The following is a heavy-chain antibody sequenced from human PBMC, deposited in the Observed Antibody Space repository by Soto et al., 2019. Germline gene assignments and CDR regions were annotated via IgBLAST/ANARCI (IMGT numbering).Heavy chain of an antibody. J-gene: IGHJ6*03. CDR1: GYTFTSYD. CDR2: MNPNSGNT. CDR3: ARGPYYDILTGYGLYYYYYYYMDV. V-gene: IGHV1-8*01. D-gene: IGHD3-9*01. Sequence: ASVKVSCKASGYTFTSYDINWVRQATGQGLEWMGWMNPNSGNTGYAQKFQGRVTMTRNTSISTAYMELSSLRSEDTAVYYCARGPYYDILTGYGLYYYYYYYMDVWGKGTTVTVSS.